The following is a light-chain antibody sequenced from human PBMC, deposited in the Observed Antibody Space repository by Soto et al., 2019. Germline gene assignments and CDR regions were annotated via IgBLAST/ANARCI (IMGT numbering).Light chain of an antibody. V-gene: IGKV1-8*01. CDR3: QPYYSYPRT. CDR2: AAS. CDR1: QGISSY. Sequence: AIRMTQSPSSLSASTGDRVTITCRASQGISSYLAWYQQKPGKAPKLLIYAASTLQSGVPSRFSGSGSGTDFTLTISCLQSQDFATYYCQPYYSYPRTFGQRTKVDI. J-gene: IGKJ1*01.